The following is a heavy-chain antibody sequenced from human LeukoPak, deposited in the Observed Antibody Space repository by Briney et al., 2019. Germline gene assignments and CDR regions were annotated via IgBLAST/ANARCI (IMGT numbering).Heavy chain of an antibody. J-gene: IGHJ3*02. V-gene: IGHV1-8*01. D-gene: IGHD2-2*01. CDR3: ARGRGWNIVVVPAAMEEDDAFDI. Sequence: ASVKVSCKASGYTFTSYDINWVRQAPGQGLEWMGWMNPNSGNTGYAQKFQGRVTMTRNTSISTAYMELSSLRSEDTAVYYCARGRGWNIVVVPAAMEEDDAFDIWGQGTMVTVSS. CDR1: GYTFTSYD. CDR2: MNPNSGNT.